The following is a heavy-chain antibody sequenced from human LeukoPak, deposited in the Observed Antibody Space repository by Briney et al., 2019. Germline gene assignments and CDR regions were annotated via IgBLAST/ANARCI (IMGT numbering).Heavy chain of an antibody. CDR2: INPKNGGT. D-gene: IGHD3-9*01. CDR3: ARAQTPGGRYFDFAY. J-gene: IGHJ4*02. CDR1: GYTFTGYY. V-gene: IGHV1-2*02. Sequence: ASVKVTCKASGYTFTGYYRHWVRQAPGQGLEWMGWINPKNGGTKYTQKFQDRVTMTSDTSINTVYMEVTSLRSDDTAVFFCARAQTPGGRYFDFAYWGQGTRVTVSS.